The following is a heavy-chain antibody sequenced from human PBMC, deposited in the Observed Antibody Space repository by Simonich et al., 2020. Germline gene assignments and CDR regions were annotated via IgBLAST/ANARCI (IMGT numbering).Heavy chain of an antibody. D-gene: IGHD3-22*01. Sequence: GGGVVQPGRSLRLSCAASGFTFSSYAMHWVRQAPGKGLEWVAVISYDGSNKYYADSVKGRFTISRDNSKNTLYLQMNSLRAEDTAVYYCARGSYDSSGYYYIDAFDIWGQGTMVTVSS. CDR1: GFTFSSYA. CDR3: ARGSYDSSGYYYIDAFDI. CDR2: ISYDGSNK. V-gene: IGHV3-30*07. J-gene: IGHJ3*02.